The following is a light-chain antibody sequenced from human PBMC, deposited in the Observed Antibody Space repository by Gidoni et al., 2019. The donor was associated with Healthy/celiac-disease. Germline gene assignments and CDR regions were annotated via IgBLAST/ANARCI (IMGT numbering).Light chain of an antibody. V-gene: IGKV1-5*03. CDR1: QSISSW. CDR2: TAS. Sequence: DIQMTQSPSTLSASVGDRVTITCRASQSISSWLAWYQQKPGKAPQLLIYTASSLESGVPSRFSGSGSGTEFTLTISSLQPDDFATYYCQQYNSYLYTFGQGTKLEIK. J-gene: IGKJ2*01. CDR3: QQYNSYLYT.